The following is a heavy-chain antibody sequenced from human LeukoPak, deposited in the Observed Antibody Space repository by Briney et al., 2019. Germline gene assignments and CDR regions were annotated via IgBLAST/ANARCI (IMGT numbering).Heavy chain of an antibody. D-gene: IGHD3-3*01. CDR3: ATSSAVIDYFWSGYDRCYYYGMDV. CDR2: IYTSGST. J-gene: IGHJ6*02. CDR1: GGSISSYY. Sequence: SETLSLTCTVSGGSISSYYWSWIRQPAGKGLEWIGRIYTSGSTNYNPSLKSRVTMSVDTSKNQFSLKLSSVTAADTAVYYRATSSAVIDYFWSGYDRCYYYGMDVWGQGTTVTVSS. V-gene: IGHV4-4*07.